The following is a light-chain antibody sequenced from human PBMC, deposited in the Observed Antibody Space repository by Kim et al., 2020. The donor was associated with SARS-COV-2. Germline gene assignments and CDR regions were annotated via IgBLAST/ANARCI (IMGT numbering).Light chain of an antibody. CDR1: QRVLTSSNKKNY. CDR3: QQYYTTPST. Sequence: DTKNCKSSQRVLTSSNKKNYLGGHQKKPGQTPRLLIYGASSRESGVPDRFGGSGSGTDFTLTIRSRQAEDVAVYYCQQYYTTPSTFGQGTRLEIK. V-gene: IGKV4-1*01. J-gene: IGKJ5*01. CDR2: GAS.